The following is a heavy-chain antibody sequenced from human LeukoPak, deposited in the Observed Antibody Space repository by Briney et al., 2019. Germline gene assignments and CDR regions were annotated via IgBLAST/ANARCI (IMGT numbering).Heavy chain of an antibody. CDR3: AARRVHDEYSSSEDLDY. J-gene: IGHJ4*02. V-gene: IGHV4-34*01. Sequence: PSETLSLTCAVYGGSFSGYYWSWIRQPPGKGLEWIGEINHSGSTNYNPSLKCRVTISVDTSKNQFSLKLSSVTAADTAVYYCAARRVHDEYSSSEDLDYWGQGTLVTVSS. D-gene: IGHD6-6*01. CDR1: GGSFSGYY. CDR2: INHSGST.